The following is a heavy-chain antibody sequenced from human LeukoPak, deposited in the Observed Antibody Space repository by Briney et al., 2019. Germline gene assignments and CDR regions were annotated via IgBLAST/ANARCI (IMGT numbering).Heavy chain of an antibody. CDR2: IYSPGTN. J-gene: IGHJ3*02. CDR3: ARGIGTSYDSSRDAFDM. D-gene: IGHD3-22*01. CDR1: AGSISSGDYY. Sequence: SSQTLSLTCTVSAGSISSGDYYWSWIRQPAGKGLVWIGRIYSPGTNYNYNPSLKSRVTISIDTSKNQFSLQLTSVTAADTAVYYCARGIGTSYDSSRDAFDMWGQGTMVTVSS. V-gene: IGHV4-61*02.